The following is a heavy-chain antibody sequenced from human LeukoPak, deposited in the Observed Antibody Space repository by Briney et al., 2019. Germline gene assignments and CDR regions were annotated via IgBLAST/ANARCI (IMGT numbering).Heavy chain of an antibody. J-gene: IGHJ3*02. CDR2: ISSSSSTI. V-gene: IGHV3-48*01. D-gene: IGHD3-22*01. Sequence: GGSLRLSCAASGFTFSSYSMNWVRQAPGKGLEWVSYISSSSSTIYYADSVKGRFTIPRDNAKNSLYLQMNSLRAEDTAVYYCARSPRSGYYYPNAFDIWGQGTMVTVSS. CDR3: ARSPRSGYYYPNAFDI. CDR1: GFTFSSYS.